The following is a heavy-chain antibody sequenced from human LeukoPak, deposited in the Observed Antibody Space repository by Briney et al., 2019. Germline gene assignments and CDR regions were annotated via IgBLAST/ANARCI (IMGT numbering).Heavy chain of an antibody. CDR2: FDPEDGGT. V-gene: IGHV1-24*01. J-gene: IGHJ4*02. CDR1: GYTLTELS. CDR3: ATDPYDSSGSPGGY. D-gene: IGHD3-22*01. Sequence: EASVKVSCKVSGYTLTELSMHWVRQAPGKGLEWMGGFDPEDGGTIYAQKFQGRVTMTEDTSTDTAYMELSSLRSEDTAVYYCATDPYDSSGSPGGYWGQGTLVTVSS.